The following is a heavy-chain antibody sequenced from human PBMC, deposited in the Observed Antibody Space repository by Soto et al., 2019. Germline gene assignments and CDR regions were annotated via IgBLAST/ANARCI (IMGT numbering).Heavy chain of an antibody. CDR2: INPKSGGT. D-gene: IGHD1-26*01. CDR1: GYTFTVYY. CDR3: ARDLAKGGGSAGFDY. Sequence: GASVKVSCKASGYTFTVYYMHWVRQAPGQGLEWMGWINPKSGGTVYPQKFQGRVTMTWDTSISTAYMALTRLRSDDTAVYYCARDLAKGGGSAGFDYWGQGTLVTAPQ. J-gene: IGHJ4*02. V-gene: IGHV1-2*02.